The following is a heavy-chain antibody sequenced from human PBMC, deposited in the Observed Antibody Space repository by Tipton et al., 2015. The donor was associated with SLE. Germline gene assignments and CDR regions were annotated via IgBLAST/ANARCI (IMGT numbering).Heavy chain of an antibody. D-gene: IGHD3-3*01. Sequence: TLSLTCSVSGGSISGTNYYWDWIRQPPGNGPEWIGRITNNGNTYYTPSLQSRVTMSVDTSKNHFSLRLSSVTAADTAVYYCARVRYDFWSGYYDYWGQGTLVTVSS. CDR2: ITNNGNT. CDR1: GGSISGTNYY. V-gene: IGHV4-39*02. CDR3: ARVRYDFWSGYYDY. J-gene: IGHJ4*02.